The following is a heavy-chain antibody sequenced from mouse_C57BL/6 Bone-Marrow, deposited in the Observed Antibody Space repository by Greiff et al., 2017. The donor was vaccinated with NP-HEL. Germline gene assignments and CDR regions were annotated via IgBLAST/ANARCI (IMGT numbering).Heavy chain of an antibody. CDR3: TRHGSSLYYFDY. V-gene: IGHV1-15*01. CDR1: GYTFTDYE. CDR2: IDPETGGT. D-gene: IGHD1-1*01. Sequence: QVQLKESRAELVRPGASVTLSCKASGYTFTDYEMHWVKQTPVHGLEWIGAIDPETGGTAYNQKFKGKAILTADKSSSTAYMELRSLTSEDSAVYYCTRHGSSLYYFDYWGQGTTLTVSS. J-gene: IGHJ2*01.